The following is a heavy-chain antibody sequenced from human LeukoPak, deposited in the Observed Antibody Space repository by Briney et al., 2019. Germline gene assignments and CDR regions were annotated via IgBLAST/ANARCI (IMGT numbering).Heavy chain of an antibody. CDR2: IIPILGIA. CDR1: GGTCSSYA. CDR3: AKRSDDGSGHYYFDY. D-gene: IGHD3-22*01. Sequence: GASVKVSCKASGGTCSSYAISWVRQAPGQGLEWMGRIIPILGIANYAQKFQGRVTITADKSTSTAYMELSSLRSEDTAVYYCAKRSDDGSGHYYFDYWGPGTLVTVSS. V-gene: IGHV1-69*04. J-gene: IGHJ4*02.